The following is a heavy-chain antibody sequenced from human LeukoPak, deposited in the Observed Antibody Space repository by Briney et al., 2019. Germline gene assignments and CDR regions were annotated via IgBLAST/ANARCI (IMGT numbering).Heavy chain of an antibody. Sequence: GGSLRLSCAASGFTFSSYWTTWVRQAPGKGLEWVSVIYSGGSTYYADSVKGRFTISRDNSKNTLYLQMNSLRAEDTAVYYCASGSGSYRTPYYYMDVWGTGTTVTVSS. V-gene: IGHV3-53*01. CDR3: ASGSGSYRTPYYYMDV. J-gene: IGHJ6*03. CDR1: GFTFSSYW. CDR2: IYSGGST. D-gene: IGHD3-10*01.